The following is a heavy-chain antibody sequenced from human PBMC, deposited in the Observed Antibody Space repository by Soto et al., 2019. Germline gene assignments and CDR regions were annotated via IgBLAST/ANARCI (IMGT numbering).Heavy chain of an antibody. Sequence: PSETLSLTXTVSGGSISSYYWSWIRQPPGKGLEWIGYIYYSGSTNYNPSLKSRVTISVDTSKNQFSLKLSSVTAADTAVYYCARQYGGSYADYWGQGTLVTVSS. D-gene: IGHD1-26*01. CDR1: GGSISSYY. CDR2: IYYSGST. V-gene: IGHV4-59*08. J-gene: IGHJ4*02. CDR3: ARQYGGSYADY.